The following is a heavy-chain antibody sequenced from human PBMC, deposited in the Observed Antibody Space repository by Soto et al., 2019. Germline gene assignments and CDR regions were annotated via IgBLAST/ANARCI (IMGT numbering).Heavy chain of an antibody. V-gene: IGHV1-2*02. CDR3: ARTTTVVARDAFDI. D-gene: IGHD4-17*01. J-gene: IGHJ3*02. Sequence: QAPGQGLEWMGWINPNSGGTNYAQKFQGRVTMTRDTSISTAYMELSRLRSDDTAVYYCARTTTVVARDAFDIWGQGTMVTVSS. CDR2: INPNSGGT.